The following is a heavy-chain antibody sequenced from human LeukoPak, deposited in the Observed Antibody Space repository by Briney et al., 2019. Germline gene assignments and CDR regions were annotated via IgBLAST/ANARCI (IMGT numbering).Heavy chain of an antibody. D-gene: IGHD4-17*01. Sequence: GGSLRLSCAASGFTFSSYAMSWVRQAPGKGLEWVSAISGSGGSTYYADSVKGRFTISRDNSKNTLYLQMNSLRAEDTAVYYCAKSNYDYGDYQYYYGMDVWGQGSTVTVSS. CDR2: ISGSGGST. J-gene: IGHJ6*02. CDR1: GFTFSSYA. V-gene: IGHV3-23*01. CDR3: AKSNYDYGDYQYYYGMDV.